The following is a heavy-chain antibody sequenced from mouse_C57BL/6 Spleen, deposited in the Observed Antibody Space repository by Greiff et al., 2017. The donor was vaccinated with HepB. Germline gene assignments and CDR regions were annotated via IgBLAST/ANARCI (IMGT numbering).Heavy chain of an antibody. CDR1: GFTFSSYG. CDR3: ARHKGKNYFDY. Sequence: EVHLVESGGDLVKPGGSLKLSCAASGFTFSSYGMSWVRQTPDKRLEWVATISSGGSYTYYPDSVKGRFTISRDNAKNTLYLQMSSLKSEDTAMYYCARHKGKNYFDYWGQGTTLTVSS. CDR2: ISSGGSYT. V-gene: IGHV5-6*01. J-gene: IGHJ2*01.